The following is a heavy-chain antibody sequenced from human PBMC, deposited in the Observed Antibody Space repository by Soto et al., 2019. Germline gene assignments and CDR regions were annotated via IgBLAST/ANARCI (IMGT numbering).Heavy chain of an antibody. V-gene: IGHV4-39*01. CDR1: GDSISSSGYY. CDR2: IYYGGST. J-gene: IGHJ4*02. CDR3: EAGRY. Sequence: SETLSLTCTVSGDSISSSGYYWGWIRQPPGKGLEWIGSIYYGGSTYFSPSLKSRVTISVDTSKNQFSLRLRSVTAADTAVYYCEAGRYWGQGTLVTVSS.